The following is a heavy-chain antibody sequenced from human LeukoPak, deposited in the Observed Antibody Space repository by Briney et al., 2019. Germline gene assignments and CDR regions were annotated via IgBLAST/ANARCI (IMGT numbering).Heavy chain of an antibody. D-gene: IGHD2-2*01. CDR1: GYTFTSYD. J-gene: IGHJ5*02. V-gene: IGHV1-8*01. Sequence: ASVKVSCKASGYTFTSYDINWVRQATGQGLEWMGWMNPNSGNTGYAQKFQGRVTMTRNTSISTAYMELTSLRSEDTAVYYCAREVIRGCSSTSCSYFHPFDPWGQGTLVTVSS. CDR3: AREVIRGCSSTSCSYFHPFDP. CDR2: MNPNSGNT.